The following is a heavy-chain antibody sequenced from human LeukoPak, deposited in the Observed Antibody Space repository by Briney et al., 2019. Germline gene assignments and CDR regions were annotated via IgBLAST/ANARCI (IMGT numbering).Heavy chain of an antibody. CDR3: ARGYCSSTSCYLHY. V-gene: IGHV1-2*06. CDR2: INPNSGGT. J-gene: IGHJ4*02. Sequence: ASVKVSCKVSGYTLAELSMHWVRQAPGQGLEWMGRINPNSGGTNYAQKFQGRVTMTRDTSISTAYMELSRLRSDDTAVYYCARGYCSSTSCYLHYWGQGTLVTVSS. D-gene: IGHD2-2*01. CDR1: GYTLAELS.